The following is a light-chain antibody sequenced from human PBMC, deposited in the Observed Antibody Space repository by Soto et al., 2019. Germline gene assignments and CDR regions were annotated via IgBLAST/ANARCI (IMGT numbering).Light chain of an antibody. CDR3: QQYNSYSMT. J-gene: IGKJ1*01. CDR1: QSISSW. CDR2: KAS. V-gene: IGKV1-5*03. Sequence: DIQMTQSPSTPSASVADRVTITCRASQSISSWLAWYQQKPGKAPKLLIYKASSLESGVPSRSSGSGSGTEFTLTISSLQPDDFATYYCQQYNSYSMTFGQGTKVDIK.